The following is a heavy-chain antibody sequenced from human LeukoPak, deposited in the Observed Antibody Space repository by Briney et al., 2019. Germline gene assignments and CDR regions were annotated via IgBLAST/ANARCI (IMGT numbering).Heavy chain of an antibody. Sequence: GGSLRLSCAASGFTFSSYAMSWVRQAPGKGLEWVSAISGSGGSTYYADSVKGRFTISRDNSKNTLYLQMNSLRAEDTAVYYCARVYTVLRFLEWLLYNYYGMDVWGQGTTVTVSS. CDR2: ISGSGGST. J-gene: IGHJ6*02. CDR3: ARVYTVLRFLEWLLYNYYGMDV. CDR1: GFTFSSYA. D-gene: IGHD3-3*01. V-gene: IGHV3-23*01.